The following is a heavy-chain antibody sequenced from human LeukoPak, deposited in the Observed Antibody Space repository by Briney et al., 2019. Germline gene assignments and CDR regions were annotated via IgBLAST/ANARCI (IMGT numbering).Heavy chain of an antibody. V-gene: IGHV1-69*05. J-gene: IGHJ5*02. CDR2: IIPIFGTA. Sequence: ASVKVSCKASGGTFSSYAISWVRQAPGQGLEWMGGIIPIFGTANYAQKFQGRVTITTDESTSTAYMELSSLRSEDTAVYYCARGRGTYHDILTGYFYWFDPWGQGTLVTVSS. CDR3: ARGRGTYHDILTGYFYWFDP. D-gene: IGHD3-9*01. CDR1: GGTFSSYA.